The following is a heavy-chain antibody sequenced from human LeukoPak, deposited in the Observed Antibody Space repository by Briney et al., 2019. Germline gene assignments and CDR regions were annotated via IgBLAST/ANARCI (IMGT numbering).Heavy chain of an antibody. CDR1: GFTFSSYA. Sequence: GGSLRLSCAASGFTFSSYAMSWVRQAPGKGLEWVSAISGSGGSTYYADSVKGRFTISRDNSKNSLYLQMNSLRAEDTAVYYCARVPSHYDFWSGYSPENYNFDYWGQGTLVTVSS. J-gene: IGHJ4*02. V-gene: IGHV3-23*01. CDR2: ISGSGGST. CDR3: ARVPSHYDFWSGYSPENYNFDY. D-gene: IGHD3-3*01.